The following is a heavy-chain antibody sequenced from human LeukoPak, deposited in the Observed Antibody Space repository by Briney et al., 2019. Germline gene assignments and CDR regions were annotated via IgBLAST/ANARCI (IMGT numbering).Heavy chain of an antibody. J-gene: IGHJ4*02. Sequence: GGSLRLSCAASGFTVSSNYMSWVRQAPGKGLEWVSVIYSGGSTYYADSVKGRFTISRDNSKNTLYLQMNSLRAEDTAVYYCAKVGKQWLVYYFDYWGQGTLVTVSS. CDR2: IYSGGST. CDR3: AKVGKQWLVYYFDY. V-gene: IGHV3-53*01. D-gene: IGHD6-19*01. CDR1: GFTVSSNY.